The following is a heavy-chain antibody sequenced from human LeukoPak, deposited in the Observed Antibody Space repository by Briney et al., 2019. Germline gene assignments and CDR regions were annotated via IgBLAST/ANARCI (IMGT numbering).Heavy chain of an antibody. Sequence: GGSLRLSCAASGFTFSSYGMHWVRQAPGKGLEWVAFIRYDGSNKYYADSVKGRFTISRDKSKNTLYLQMNSLRAEDTAVYYCAKGHWSGYSFDNWFDPWGQGTLVTVSS. CDR3: AKGHWSGYSFDNWFDP. CDR2: IRYDGSNK. J-gene: IGHJ5*02. D-gene: IGHD3-3*01. V-gene: IGHV3-30*02. CDR1: GFTFSSYG.